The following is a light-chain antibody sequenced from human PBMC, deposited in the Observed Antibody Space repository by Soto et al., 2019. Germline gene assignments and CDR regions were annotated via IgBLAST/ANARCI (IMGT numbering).Light chain of an antibody. Sequence: EIVMTQSPATLSVSPGERATLSCRASQSVSSNLAWYQQKPGQAPRLLIYGASTRATGIPARFSGSGSGTEFTLTIRRLQSEDFAVYYCQQYNNWSPGTFGQGTQVQIK. CDR2: GAS. CDR3: QQYNNWSPGT. J-gene: IGKJ1*01. V-gene: IGKV3-15*01. CDR1: QSVSSN.